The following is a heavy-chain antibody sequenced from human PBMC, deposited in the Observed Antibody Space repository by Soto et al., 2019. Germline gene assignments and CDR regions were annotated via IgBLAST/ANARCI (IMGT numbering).Heavy chain of an antibody. D-gene: IGHD2-15*01. CDR1: GYIFTTYI. Sequence: QVQLVQSGAEVKKPGASVKISCEASGYIFTTYIVHWVRQSPGQGLEWMGWINAGNGDTRYSQNFQGRVTFSRDTSASTAYMDLSSLRSEDSAVYYCARDKPNSAGYSMDVWGKGTTVTVSS. J-gene: IGHJ6*03. CDR3: ARDKPNSAGYSMDV. CDR2: INAGNGDT. V-gene: IGHV1-3*01.